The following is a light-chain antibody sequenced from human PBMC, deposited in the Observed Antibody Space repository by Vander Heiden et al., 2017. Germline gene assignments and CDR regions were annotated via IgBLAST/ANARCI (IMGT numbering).Light chain of an antibody. Sequence: QPVLTQSSSASASLGSSVQLTCTLSSRHSSYIIAWHQQQPGKAPRYLMKLEGSGSYNKGSGVPDRFSGSSSGADRYLTISNLQSEDEADYYCETWDSNTRVFGGGTKLTVL. CDR1: SRHSSYI. J-gene: IGLJ3*02. CDR3: ETWDSNTRV. V-gene: IGLV4-60*03. CDR2: LEGSGSY.